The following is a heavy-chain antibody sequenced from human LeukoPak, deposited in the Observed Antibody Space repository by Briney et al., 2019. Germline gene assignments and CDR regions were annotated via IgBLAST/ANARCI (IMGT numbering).Heavy chain of an antibody. CDR2: IKEDGSDK. CDR3: MRHARAMVRGVPDY. CDR1: GFTFSSYW. D-gene: IGHD3-10*01. J-gene: IGHJ4*02. V-gene: IGHV3-7*01. Sequence: GGSLRLAFAASGFTFSSYWMDWVRHAPGKGLEWVANIKEDGSDKYYGDSVKGRFTISRHNAKNSLYLQMDSLRAEDTALYYCMRHARAMVRGVPDYWGEGTLVTLSS.